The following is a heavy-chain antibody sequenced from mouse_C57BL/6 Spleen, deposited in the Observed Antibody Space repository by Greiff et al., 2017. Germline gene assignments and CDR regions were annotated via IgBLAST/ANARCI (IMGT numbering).Heavy chain of an antibody. Sequence: EVKLVESGGGLVQPGGSMKLSCVASGFTFSNYWMNWVRQSPEKGLEWVAQIRLKSDNYATHYAESVKGRFTISRDDSKSSVYLQMNNLRAEDTGIYYCTGGALLRGFFDYWGQGTTLTVSS. CDR3: TGGALLRGFFDY. CDR1: GFTFSNYW. V-gene: IGHV6-3*01. D-gene: IGHD2-10*01. CDR2: IRLKSDNYAT. J-gene: IGHJ2*01.